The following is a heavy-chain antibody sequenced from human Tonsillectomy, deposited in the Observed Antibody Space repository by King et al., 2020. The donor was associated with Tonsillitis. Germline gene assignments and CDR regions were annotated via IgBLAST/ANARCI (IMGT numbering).Heavy chain of an antibody. CDR1: GGSFSDYY. CDR3: AGSSGDSYY. D-gene: IGHD2-15*01. V-gene: IGHV4-34*12. CDR2: IIHSGST. J-gene: IGHJ4*02. Sequence: VQLQQWGAGLLKPSETLSLTCAVYGGSFSDYYWSWIRQPPGKGLEWIGEIIHSGSTSYNPSLKSRVTISVDTSKNQFSLRLSSVTAADTAVYYCAGSSGDSYYWGQGTLVTVSS.